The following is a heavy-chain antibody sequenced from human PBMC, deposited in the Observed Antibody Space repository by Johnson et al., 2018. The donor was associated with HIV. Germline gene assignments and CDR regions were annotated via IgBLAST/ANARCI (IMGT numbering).Heavy chain of an antibody. D-gene: IGHD3-22*01. CDR2: MWYDGSNK. CDR1: GFTFSTYG. CDR3: AKGVITMIVVATDAFDI. J-gene: IGHJ3*02. V-gene: IGHV3-33*06. Sequence: QVQLVESGGGVVQPGRSLRLSCAASGFTFSTYGMHWVRQATGKGLEWVAVMWYDGSNKYYADSVKGRFTISRDNSKNTLYLQMNSLRAEDTAVYYCAKGVITMIVVATDAFDIWGQGTMVTVSS.